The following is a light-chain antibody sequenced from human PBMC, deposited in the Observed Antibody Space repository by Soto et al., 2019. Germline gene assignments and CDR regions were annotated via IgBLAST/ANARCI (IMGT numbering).Light chain of an antibody. CDR2: GSN. CDR3: AAWDDSLNGPT. Sequence: QSVLTQPPSTSGTPGQRVTISCSGGSSNIGTYTVSWYQQFPETAPKLLIYGSNQRPSGVPDRFSGSKSGTSASLSIGGLQSEDEVDYYCAAWDDSLNGPTFGGGPTLTVL. CDR1: SSNIGTYT. V-gene: IGLV1-44*01. J-gene: IGLJ2*01.